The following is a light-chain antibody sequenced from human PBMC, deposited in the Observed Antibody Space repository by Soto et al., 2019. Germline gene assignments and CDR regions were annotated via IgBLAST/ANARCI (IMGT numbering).Light chain of an antibody. CDR1: QSISSH. J-gene: IGKJ5*01. CDR2: AAS. CDR3: QQYNNWPPIT. V-gene: IGKV1-39*01. Sequence: DIRMTQSPSSLSASVGDRVTITCRASQSISSHLNWYQQKPGKAPKLLIYAASNLQSGVPARFSGSGSGTEFTLTISSLQSEDFAVYYCQQYNNWPPITFGQGTRLEIK.